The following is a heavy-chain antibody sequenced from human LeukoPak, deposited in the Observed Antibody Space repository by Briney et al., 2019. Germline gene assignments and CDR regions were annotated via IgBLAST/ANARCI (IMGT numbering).Heavy chain of an antibody. CDR2: INPDSGGT. J-gene: IGHJ5*02. Sequence: ASVKVSCKASGYTFTTYYIHWVRQAPVQGLEWMGWINPDSGGTNYAQKFQGRVTMTRDTSISTVYMDLSMLRSDDTAIYYCVREARAGNWFDPWGQGTLVILSS. CDR1: GYTFTTYY. V-gene: IGHV1-2*02. CDR3: VREARAGNWFDP.